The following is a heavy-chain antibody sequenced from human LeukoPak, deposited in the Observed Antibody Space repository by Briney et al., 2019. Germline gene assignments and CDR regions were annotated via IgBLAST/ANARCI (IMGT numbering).Heavy chain of an antibody. CDR1: GYTFTSYG. V-gene: IGHV1-18*01. CDR2: ISAYNVNT. Sequence: ASVKVSCKASGYTFTSYGISWVRQAPGQGLEWMGWISAYNVNTNDAQKLQGRVTMTTDTSTTTAYMELRSLRSDDTAVYYCARDRVGGDLTGVSLYWGQGTLVTVSS. CDR3: ARDRVGGDLTGVSLY. J-gene: IGHJ4*01. D-gene: IGHD4-17*01.